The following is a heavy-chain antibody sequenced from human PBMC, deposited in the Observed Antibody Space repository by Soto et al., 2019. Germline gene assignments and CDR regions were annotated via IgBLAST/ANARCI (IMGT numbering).Heavy chain of an antibody. CDR1: GYKFTSYG. CDR2: NSGYNEDT. CDR3: ARKQWMVPRGGYD. Sequence: QIHLVQSGPEVKKPGASVKVSCKASGYKFTSYGITWVRQATGQGLEWMGWNSGYNEDTKFGQKVQGRANQNTNTTTSPAYMELRSLRSGDKALYYCARKQWMVPRGGYDWGQGTLVTVSS. D-gene: IGHD6-19*01. V-gene: IGHV1-18*01. J-gene: IGHJ4*02.